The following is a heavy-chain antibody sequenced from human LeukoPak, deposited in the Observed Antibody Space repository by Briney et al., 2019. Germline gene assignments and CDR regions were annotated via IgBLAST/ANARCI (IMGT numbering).Heavy chain of an antibody. J-gene: IGHJ5*02. D-gene: IGHD5-18*01. CDR3: ARDNPHTAMVS. Sequence: ASVKVSCKASGGVFTTYAVSWVRQAPGQGLEWMGWINPNSGGTNYAQKFQGRVTMTRDTSISTAYMELSRLRSDDTAVYYCARDNPHTAMVSWGQGTLVTVSS. CDR1: GGVFTTYA. CDR2: INPNSGGT. V-gene: IGHV1-2*02.